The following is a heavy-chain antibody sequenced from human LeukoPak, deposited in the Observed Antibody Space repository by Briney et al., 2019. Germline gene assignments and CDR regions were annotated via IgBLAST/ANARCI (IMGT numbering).Heavy chain of an antibody. CDR1: GFTFSSYA. V-gene: IGHV3-23*01. CDR3: ATLYKAVATMEDAFDI. CDR2: ISGSGGST. J-gene: IGHJ3*02. D-gene: IGHD6-19*01. Sequence: GGSLRLSCAASGFTFSSYAMSWVRQSAGKGLEWVSAISGSGGSTYYADSVKGRFTISRDNSKNTLYLQMNSLRAEDTAVYYCATLYKAVATMEDAFDIWGQGTMVTVPS.